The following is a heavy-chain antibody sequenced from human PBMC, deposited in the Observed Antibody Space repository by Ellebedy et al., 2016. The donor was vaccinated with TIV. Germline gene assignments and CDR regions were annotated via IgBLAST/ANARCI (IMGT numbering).Heavy chain of an antibody. D-gene: IGHD5-12*01. CDR2: LSGGGGST. CDR1: GFTFSTYA. J-gene: IGHJ4*02. CDR3: AKDLRSGYDRKVYYFDY. V-gene: IGHV3-23*01. Sequence: GGSLRLSXAASGFTFSTYALSWVRQAPGKGLEWVSALSGGGGSTNYADSVKGRFTISRDNSKNTLYLQMNSLRAEDTAVYYCAKDLRSGYDRKVYYFDYWGRGTLVTVSS.